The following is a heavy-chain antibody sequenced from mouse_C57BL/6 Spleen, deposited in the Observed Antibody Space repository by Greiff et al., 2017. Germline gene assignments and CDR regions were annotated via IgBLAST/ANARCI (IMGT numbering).Heavy chain of an antibody. J-gene: IGHJ2*01. CDR2: IYPSDGST. Sequence: QVQLKQPGPELVMPGASVKLSCKASGYTFTSYGIHWVKQRPGQGLEWIGWIYPSDGSTKYNEKFKGKATLTVDTSSSTAYMELHSLTSEDSAVYFCAREDYYRSSYGFGYWGQGVTLTASS. V-gene: IGHV1-85*01. CDR3: AREDYYRSSYGFGY. CDR1: GYTFTSYG. D-gene: IGHD1-1*01.